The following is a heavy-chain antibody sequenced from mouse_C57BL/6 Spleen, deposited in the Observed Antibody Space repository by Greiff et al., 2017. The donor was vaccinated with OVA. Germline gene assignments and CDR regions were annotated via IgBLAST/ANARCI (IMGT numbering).Heavy chain of an antibody. Sequence: QVQLQQPGAELVRPGSSVKLSCKASGYTFTSYWMHWVKQRPIQGLEWIGNIDPSDSETHYNQKFKDKATLTVDKSSSTAYMQLSSLTSEDSAVYYCARGYYDGSSDGGYWYFDVWGTGTTVTVSS. CDR2: IDPSDSET. CDR3: ARGYYDGSSDGGYWYFDV. V-gene: IGHV1-52*01. CDR1: GYTFTSYW. J-gene: IGHJ1*03. D-gene: IGHD1-1*01.